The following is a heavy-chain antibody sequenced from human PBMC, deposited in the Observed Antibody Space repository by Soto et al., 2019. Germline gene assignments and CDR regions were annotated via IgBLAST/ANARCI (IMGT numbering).Heavy chain of an antibody. CDR1: GGSLSRYY. D-gene: IGHD2-2*02. J-gene: IGHJ6*03. CDR2: IYYSGST. CDR3: ARRLKIPQYPYSTAV. Sequence: PQETLSHTCTVSGGSLSRYYWSCIRHPPGKGLEWIRYIYYSGSTNYNPSPKRRDTISVDKSKNYFSLKLSSVTAADTAVYYCARRLKIPQYPYSTAVSGKGIMVT. V-gene: IGHV4-59*08.